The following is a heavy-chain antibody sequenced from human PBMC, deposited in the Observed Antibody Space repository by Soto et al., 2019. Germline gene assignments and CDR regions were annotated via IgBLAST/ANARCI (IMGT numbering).Heavy chain of an antibody. D-gene: IGHD1-1*01. CDR3: AKDDAATRTYDAFDI. CDR2: ISCSTSYI. V-gene: IGHV3-21*04. J-gene: IGHJ3*02. Sequence: PGGSLRLSCAASGFTFSSYSMNWVRQAPGKGLEWVSFISCSTSYIYYADSVKGRFTISRDNSKNTLYLQMNSLRAEDTAVYYCAKDDAATRTYDAFDIWGQGTMVTVSS. CDR1: GFTFSSYS.